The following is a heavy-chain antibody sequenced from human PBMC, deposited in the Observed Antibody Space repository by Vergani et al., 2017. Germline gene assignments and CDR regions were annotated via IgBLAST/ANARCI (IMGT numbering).Heavy chain of an antibody. J-gene: IGHJ4*02. CDR2: INHSGST. D-gene: IGHD6-19*01. CDR1: GGSFSGYY. Sequence: QVQLQQWGAGLLKPSETLSLTCAVYGGSFSGYYWSWIRQPPGKGLEWNGEINHSGSTNYNPSLKSRVTISVDTSKNQFSLKLSSVTAADTAVYYCARGPLGIAVAWGQGTLVTVSS. V-gene: IGHV4-34*01. CDR3: ARGPLGIAVA.